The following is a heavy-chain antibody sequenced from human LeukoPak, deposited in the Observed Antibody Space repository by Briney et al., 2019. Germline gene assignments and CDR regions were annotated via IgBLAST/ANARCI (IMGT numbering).Heavy chain of an antibody. D-gene: IGHD1-26*01. CDR2: ISTSGST. J-gene: IGHJ6*03. Sequence: SETLSLTCTVSGGSISNYYWNWIRQPAGKGLESIGHISTSGSTNYNPSLKSRVTMSVDTSKNQFSLKLSSVTAADTAVYYCARALLGYMDVWGKGTTVTISS. CDR3: ARALLGYMDV. CDR1: GGSISNYY. V-gene: IGHV4-4*07.